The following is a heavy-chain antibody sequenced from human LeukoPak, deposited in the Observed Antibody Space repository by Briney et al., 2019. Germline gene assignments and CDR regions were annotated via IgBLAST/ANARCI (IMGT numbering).Heavy chain of an antibody. CDR1: GFSFSSYS. CDR3: AKDRTIFSSNYFIDS. D-gene: IGHD1-7*01. Sequence: PGGSLRLSCAASGFSFSSYSMNWVRQAPGKGLEWVAFIRYGGSNKYYADSVKGRFTISRDNSKNSLYLQMNSLRAEDTAVYYCAKDRTIFSSNYFIDSWGQGTLVTVSS. J-gene: IGHJ4*02. V-gene: IGHV3-30*02. CDR2: IRYGGSNK.